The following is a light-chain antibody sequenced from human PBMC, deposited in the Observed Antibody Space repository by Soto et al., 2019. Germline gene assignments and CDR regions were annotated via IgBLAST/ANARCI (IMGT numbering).Light chain of an antibody. J-gene: IGKJ1*01. CDR1: QTVNSDY. CDR3: HQFGYSPRT. V-gene: IGKV3-20*01. Sequence: EIVLTQSPGTLSLSPGETATLSCRASQTVNSDYLAWFQQRPGQAPRLLIFATSSRATGIPDRFSGSGSGTDYSPAIRRLEHDDFSVYYCHQFGYSPRTFGQGTKVDIK. CDR2: ATS.